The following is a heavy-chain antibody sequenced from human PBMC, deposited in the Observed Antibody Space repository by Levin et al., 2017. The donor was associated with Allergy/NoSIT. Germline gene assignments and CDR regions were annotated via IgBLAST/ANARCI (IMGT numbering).Heavy chain of an antibody. J-gene: IGHJ4*02. CDR2: ISSSSSYI. CDR3: ARGPQGWVRGVIGFDY. Sequence: GGSLRLSCAASGFTFSSYSMNWVRQAPGKGLEWVSSISSSSSYIYYADSVKGRFTISRDNAKNSLYLQMNSLRAEDTAVYYCARGPQGWVRGVIGFDYWGQGTLVTVSS. D-gene: IGHD3-10*01. CDR1: GFTFSSYS. V-gene: IGHV3-21*01.